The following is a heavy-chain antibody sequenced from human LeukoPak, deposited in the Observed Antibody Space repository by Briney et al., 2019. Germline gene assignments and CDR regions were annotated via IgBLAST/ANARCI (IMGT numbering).Heavy chain of an antibody. CDR2: ITSSSSLI. V-gene: IGHV3-21*01. CDR1: GFTFSSYG. CDR3: ASRPDEFGEFPL. J-gene: IGHJ4*02. D-gene: IGHD3-10*01. Sequence: PGGSLRLSCAASGFTFSSYGMNWVRQSPGKGLEWVSSITSSSSLISYADSLKGRFTISRDNAKNSLYLQMNSLRAEDTAVYYCASRPDEFGEFPLWGQGTLVTVSS.